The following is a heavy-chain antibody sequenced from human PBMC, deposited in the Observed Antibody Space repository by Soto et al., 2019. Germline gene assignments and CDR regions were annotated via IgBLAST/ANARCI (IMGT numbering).Heavy chain of an antibody. CDR1: GGSFSGYY. J-gene: IGHJ4*02. Sequence: PSETLSLSCAVCGGSFSGYYWSWIRQPPGKGLEWIGEINHSGSTNYNPSLKSRVTISVDTSKNQFSLKLSSVTAADTAVYYCARVSPLDIVVVVAATSGTFDYWGQGTLVTVSS. V-gene: IGHV4-34*01. CDR2: INHSGST. D-gene: IGHD2-15*01. CDR3: ARVSPLDIVVVVAATSGTFDY.